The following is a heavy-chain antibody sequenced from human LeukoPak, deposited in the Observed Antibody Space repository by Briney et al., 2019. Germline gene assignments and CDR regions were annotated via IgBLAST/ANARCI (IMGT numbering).Heavy chain of an antibody. V-gene: IGHV1-2*02. CDR2: INPNSGGT. Sequence: ASVKVSCKASGYTFTGYYMHWVRQAPGQGLEWMGWINPNSGGTNYAQKFQGRVTITADKSTSTAYMELSSLRSEDTAVYYCARDRGGYNPPNYFDYWGQGTLVTVSS. CDR3: ARDRGGYNPPNYFDY. D-gene: IGHD5-24*01. CDR1: GYTFTGYY. J-gene: IGHJ4*02.